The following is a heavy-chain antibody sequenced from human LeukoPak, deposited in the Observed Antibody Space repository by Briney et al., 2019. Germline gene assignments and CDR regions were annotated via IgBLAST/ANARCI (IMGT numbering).Heavy chain of an antibody. CDR3: AKDRHAPGRYCSSTSCFPFDS. D-gene: IGHD2-2*01. J-gene: IGHJ5*01. CDR1: GFTFSSYA. Sequence: GGSLRLSCVVSGFTFSSYAMSWVRQAPGKGLEWVSGISGSGGSTYYADPVKGRFTIYRDNTKNTLYLQMNSLRAEDTAVYYCAKDRHAPGRYCSSTSCFPFDSWGQGTLVTVSS. CDR2: ISGSGGST. V-gene: IGHV3-23*01.